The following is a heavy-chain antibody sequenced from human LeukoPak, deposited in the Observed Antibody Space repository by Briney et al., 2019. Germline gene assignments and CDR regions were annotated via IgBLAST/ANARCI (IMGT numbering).Heavy chain of an antibody. J-gene: IGHJ3*02. V-gene: IGHV3-23*01. CDR2: ISAGGDNT. CDR3: ANLPPYYYDSSGYYDPSAFDI. Sequence: GGSLRLSCAASEFTFSGYAMTWVRQAPGKGLEWVSSISAGGDNTYYADSVKGRFTISRDNSKNTLYLQMNSLRAEDTAVYYCANLPPYYYDSSGYYDPSAFDIWGQGTMVTVSS. CDR1: EFTFSGYA. D-gene: IGHD3-22*01.